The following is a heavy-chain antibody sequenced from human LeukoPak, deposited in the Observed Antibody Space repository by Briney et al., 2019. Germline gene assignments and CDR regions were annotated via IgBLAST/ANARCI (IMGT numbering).Heavy chain of an antibody. CDR3: ARGYCSSTSCYWNYYYYYMDV. J-gene: IGHJ6*03. D-gene: IGHD2-2*01. V-gene: IGHV3-21*01. CDR2: ISTTSSYI. CDR1: GFTFSSYS. Sequence: PGGSLRLSCAASGFTFSSYSMNWVRQAPGKGLEWVSSISTTSSYIYYADSVKGRFTISRDNAKNSLYLQMNSLRAEDTAVYYCARGYCSSTSCYWNYYYYYMDVWGKGTTVTISS.